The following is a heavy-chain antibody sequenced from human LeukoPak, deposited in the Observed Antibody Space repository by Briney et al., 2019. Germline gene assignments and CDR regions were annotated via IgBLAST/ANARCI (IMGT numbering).Heavy chain of an antibody. V-gene: IGHV3-23*01. Sequence: GGSLRLSCAASGFTFSSYAMSWVRQAPGKGLEWVSAISGRGGSTYYADPVKGRFTISRDNSKNTLYLQMNSLRAEDTAVYYCAKERRAKADYYDSSGYYYWGQGTLVTVSS. CDR1: GFTFSSYA. CDR3: AKERRAKADYYDSSGYYY. CDR2: ISGRGGST. J-gene: IGHJ4*02. D-gene: IGHD3-22*01.